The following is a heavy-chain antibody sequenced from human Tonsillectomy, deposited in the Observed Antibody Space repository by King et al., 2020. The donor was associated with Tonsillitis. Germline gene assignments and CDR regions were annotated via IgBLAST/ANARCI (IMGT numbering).Heavy chain of an antibody. CDR2: IYYSGST. D-gene: IGHD3-22*01. J-gene: IGHJ5*02. CDR1: GGSIRSYY. Sequence: QLQESGPGLVKPSETLSLTCTVSGGSIRSYYWSWIRQPPGKGLEWIGNIYYSGSTTYKPSLKSRVIMSVDTPKTQLSLNLRSVTAADTAVYYCARLYHYDSSGYHRNNWFDPWGQGTLVTVSP. CDR3: ARLYHYDSSGYHRNNWFDP. V-gene: IGHV4-59*01.